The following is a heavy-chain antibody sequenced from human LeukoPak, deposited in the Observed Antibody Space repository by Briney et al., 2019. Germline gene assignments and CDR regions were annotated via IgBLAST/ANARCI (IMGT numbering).Heavy chain of an antibody. CDR1: GFTFSSYS. D-gene: IGHD6-13*01. CDR3: ARGSSWYQDSYYYYGMDV. CDR2: ISSSSSYI. Sequence: GGSLRLSCAASGFTFSSYSMNWVRQAPGKGLEWVSSISSSSSYIYYADSVRGRFTISRDNAKNSLYLQMNSLRAEDTAVYYCARGSSWYQDSYYYYGMDVWGQGTTVTVSS. V-gene: IGHV3-21*01. J-gene: IGHJ6*02.